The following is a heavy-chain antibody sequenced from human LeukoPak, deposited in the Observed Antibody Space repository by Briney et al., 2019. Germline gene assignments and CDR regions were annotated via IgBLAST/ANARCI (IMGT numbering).Heavy chain of an antibody. CDR2: ISGSGGST. D-gene: IGHD3-10*01. CDR3: AKDRAYYYGSGTWFDP. Sequence: SCKASGGTFSSYAMSWVRQAPGKGLEWVSAISGSGGSTYYADSVKGRFTISRDNSKNTLYLQMNSLRAEDTAVYYCAKDRAYYYGSGTWFDPWGQGTLVTVSS. V-gene: IGHV3-23*01. J-gene: IGHJ5*02. CDR1: GGTFSSYA.